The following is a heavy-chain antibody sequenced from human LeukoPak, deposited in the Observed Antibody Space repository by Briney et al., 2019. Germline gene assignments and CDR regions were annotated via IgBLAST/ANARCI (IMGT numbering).Heavy chain of an antibody. CDR3: ARGGGGGYDYQDWFDP. CDR1: GYTFTSYG. Sequence: ASVKVSCKASGYTFTSYGISWVRQAPGQGLEWMGWISAYNGNTNYAQKLQGRVTMTTDTSTRTAYMELRSLRSDDTAVYYCARGGGGGYDYQDWFDPWGQGTLVTVSS. D-gene: IGHD5-12*01. CDR2: ISAYNGNT. V-gene: IGHV1-18*01. J-gene: IGHJ5*02.